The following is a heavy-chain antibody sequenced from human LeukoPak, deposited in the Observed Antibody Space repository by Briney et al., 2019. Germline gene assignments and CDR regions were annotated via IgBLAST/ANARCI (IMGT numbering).Heavy chain of an antibody. V-gene: IGHV1-69*04. J-gene: IGHJ4*02. CDR3: ARDLDVDSGSYDY. Sequence: SVKVSCKASGGTFSSYAISWVRQAPGQGLEWMGRIIPILGIANYAQKFQGRVTITADKSTSTAYVGLSSLRSEDTAVYYCARDLDVDSGSYDYWGQGTLVTVSS. CDR1: GGTFSSYA. CDR2: IIPILGIA. D-gene: IGHD1-26*01.